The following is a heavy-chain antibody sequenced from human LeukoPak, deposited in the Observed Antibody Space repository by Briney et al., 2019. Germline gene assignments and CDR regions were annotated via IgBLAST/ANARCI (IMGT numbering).Heavy chain of an antibody. CDR3: ARGGYYWVTALGGYFDY. CDR2: INPNSGGT. V-gene: IGHV1-2*02. D-gene: IGHD2-21*02. CDR1: KYTFTDSY. J-gene: IGHJ4*02. Sequence: ASVKVSCKASKYTFTDSYMHWVRQAPGQGLEWMGWINPNSGGTNYAQKFQGRVTMTRDTSISTAYMELSRLRFDDTAVYYCARGGYYWVTALGGYFDYWGQGTLVTVSS.